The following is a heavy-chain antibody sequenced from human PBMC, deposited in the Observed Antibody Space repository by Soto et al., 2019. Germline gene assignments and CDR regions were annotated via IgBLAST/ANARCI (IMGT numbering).Heavy chain of an antibody. J-gene: IGHJ5*02. D-gene: IGHD3-10*01. V-gene: IGHV4-59*08. Sequence: PSETLSLTCTVSGGSISSYYWSWIRQPPGKGLEWIGYIYYSGSTNYNPSLKSRVTISVDTSKNQFSLKLSSVTAADTAVYYCARTGVGWMDWFDPWGQGTLVTVSS. CDR3: ARTGVGWMDWFDP. CDR2: IYYSGST. CDR1: GGSISSYY.